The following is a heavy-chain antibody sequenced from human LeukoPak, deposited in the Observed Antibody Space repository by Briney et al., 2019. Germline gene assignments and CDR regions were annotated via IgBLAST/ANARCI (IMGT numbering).Heavy chain of an antibody. CDR3: ARGAGYSGNYEDAFDI. V-gene: IGHV4-30-4*08. CDR2: IYYSGST. D-gene: IGHD1-26*01. CDR1: GGSISSGDYY. J-gene: IGHJ3*02. Sequence: SETLSLTCTVSGGSISSGDYYWSWIRQPPGKGLEWIGYIYYSGSTYYNPSLKGRVTISLDISNNQFSLKVRSVSAADTAVYYCARGAGYSGNYEDAFDIWGQGTVVSVSS.